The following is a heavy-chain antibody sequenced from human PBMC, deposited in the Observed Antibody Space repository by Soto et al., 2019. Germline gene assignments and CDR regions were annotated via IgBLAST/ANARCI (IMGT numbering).Heavy chain of an antibody. CDR1: GGSFSGYY. CDR3: ARIRYCSGGSCYLPYYFDY. Sequence: PSETLSLTCAVYGGSFSGYYWSWIRQPPGKGLEWIGEINHSGSTNYNPSLKSRVTISVDTSKNQFSLKLSSVTAADTAVYYCARIRYCSGGSCYLPYYFDYWGQGTLVTVSS. D-gene: IGHD2-15*01. CDR2: INHSGST. V-gene: IGHV4-34*01. J-gene: IGHJ4*02.